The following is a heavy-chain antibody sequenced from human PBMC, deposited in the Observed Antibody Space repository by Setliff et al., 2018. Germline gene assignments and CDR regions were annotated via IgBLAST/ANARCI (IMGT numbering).Heavy chain of an antibody. J-gene: IGHJ6*03. Sequence: PSETLSLTCSVSGGSITSYYWSWIRQPPGNGLEYIGYIYSSGSIKYNPSLRSRVTISVDTVKNQFSLRLSSLTAADTAVYYCARAPDSGTYYNLYPYYNDVWGKGTTVTVSS. D-gene: IGHD1-26*01. V-gene: IGHV4-59*08. CDR3: ARAPDSGTYYNLYPYYNDV. CDR2: IYSSGSI. CDR1: GGSITSYY.